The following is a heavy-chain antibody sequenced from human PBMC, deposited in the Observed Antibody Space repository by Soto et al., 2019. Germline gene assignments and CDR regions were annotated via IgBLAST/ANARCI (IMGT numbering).Heavy chain of an antibody. Sequence: GASVKVSCKASGYTFTTYGISWVRQAPGQGLEWMGWISGYNGHTKYAQKFQGRVTMTTDTSTSTVYMDLRSLRSDDTAVYYCAREGEMPYYYYGLDGWGKGTTVPVAS. CDR1: GYTFTTYG. CDR3: AREGEMPYYYYGLDG. D-gene: IGHD3-16*01. CDR2: ISGYNGHT. J-gene: IGHJ6*04. V-gene: IGHV1-18*01.